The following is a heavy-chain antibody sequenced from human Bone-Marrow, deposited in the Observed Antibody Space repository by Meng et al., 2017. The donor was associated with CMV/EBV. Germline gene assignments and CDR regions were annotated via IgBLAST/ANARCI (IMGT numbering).Heavy chain of an antibody. D-gene: IGHD2-2*01. CDR3: ARGREAVPAASLGLGMDV. J-gene: IGHJ6*02. Sequence: SETLSLTCSVSGGSISSHYWSWIRQPPGKGLEWIGYIYYSGSTYYNPSLKSRVTISVDTSKNQFSLKLSSVTAADTAVYYCARGREAVPAASLGLGMDVWGQGTTVTVSS. CDR1: GGSISSHY. CDR2: IYYSGST. V-gene: IGHV4-30-4*08.